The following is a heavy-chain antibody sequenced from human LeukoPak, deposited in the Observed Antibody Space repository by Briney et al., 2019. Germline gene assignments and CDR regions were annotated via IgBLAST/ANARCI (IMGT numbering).Heavy chain of an antibody. J-gene: IGHJ4*02. CDR2: MNPNSGIT. Sequence: GASVKVSCKASGYTFTSYDINWVRQATGQGLEWMGWMNPNSGITGYAQKFQGRVTMTRNTSISTAYMELSSLRSEDTAVYYCARASYDSSGYYYDYWGQGTLVTVSS. CDR1: GYTFTSYD. V-gene: IGHV1-8*01. CDR3: ARASYDSSGYYYDY. D-gene: IGHD3-22*01.